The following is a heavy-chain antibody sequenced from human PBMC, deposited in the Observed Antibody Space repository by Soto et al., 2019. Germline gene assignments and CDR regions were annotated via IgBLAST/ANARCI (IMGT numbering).Heavy chain of an antibody. J-gene: IGHJ6*02. D-gene: IGHD3-22*01. CDR2: IIPIFGTA. V-gene: IGHV1-69*13. CDR1: GGTFSSYA. CDR3: ARDPSVHYYDSSGYDYYYYYGMDV. Sequence: SVKVSCKASGGTFSSYAISWVRQAPGQGLEWMGGIIPIFGTANYAQKFQGRVTITADESTSTAYMELSSLRSEDTAVYYCARDPSVHYYDSSGYDYYYYYGMDVWGQGTTVTAP.